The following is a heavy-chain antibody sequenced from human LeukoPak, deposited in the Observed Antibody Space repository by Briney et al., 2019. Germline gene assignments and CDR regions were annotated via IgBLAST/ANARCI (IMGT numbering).Heavy chain of an antibody. J-gene: IGHJ5*02. CDR2: ISAYNGNT. D-gene: IGHD2-2*01. V-gene: IGHV1-18*01. CDR1: GYTFTSYG. Sequence: GASVKVSCKASGYTFTSYGISWVRQAPGQGLEWMGWISAYNGNTNYAQKLQGRVTMTTDTSTSTAYMELRSLRSDDTAVYYCARVGRDCSSINCYWEDWFDPWGQGILVIVSS. CDR3: ARVGRDCSSINCYWEDWFDP.